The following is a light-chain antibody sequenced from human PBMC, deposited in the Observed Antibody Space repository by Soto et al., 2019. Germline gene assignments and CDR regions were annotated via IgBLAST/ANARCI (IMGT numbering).Light chain of an antibody. J-gene: IGKJ5*01. V-gene: IGKV1-39*01. CDR3: QQSSRTPIT. Sequence: DIQMTQSPSSLSASVGDRVTITCRASQSITTYLNWYQQKPGKAPKLLIYAASRLQSGVPSRFSGSGSGTDFTLTISSLQPEDIATYSGQQSSRTPITFGQGTRLEIK. CDR1: QSITTY. CDR2: AAS.